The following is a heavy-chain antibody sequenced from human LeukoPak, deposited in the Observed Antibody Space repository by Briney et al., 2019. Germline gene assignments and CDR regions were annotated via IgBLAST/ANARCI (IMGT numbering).Heavy chain of an antibody. V-gene: IGHV3-7*01. CDR1: GFTFSTYW. D-gene: IGHD5-24*01. J-gene: IGHJ6*03. CDR2: IKQDGTEK. Sequence: GGSLRLSCAASGFTFSTYWMSWVRQAPGKGLEWVANIKQDGTEKYYVDTVKGRFTISRDNAKNSLYLQMNSLRAEDTAVYYCAREAQEMATLGYYYYMDVWGKGTTVTVSS. CDR3: AREAQEMATLGYYYYMDV.